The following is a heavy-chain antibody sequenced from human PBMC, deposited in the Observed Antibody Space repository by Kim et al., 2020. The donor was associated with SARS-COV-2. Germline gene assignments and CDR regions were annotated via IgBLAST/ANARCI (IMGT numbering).Heavy chain of an antibody. V-gene: IGHV1-46*01. Sequence: ASVKVSCKASGYTFTSYYMHWVRQAPGQGLEWMGIINPSGGSTSYAQKFQGRVTMTRDTSTSTVYMELSSLRSEDTAVYYCARGGVRGYNWNDVFGYWGQGTLVTVSS. CDR2: INPSGGST. D-gene: IGHD1-20*01. CDR3: ARGGVRGYNWNDVFGY. CDR1: GYTFTSYY. J-gene: IGHJ4*02.